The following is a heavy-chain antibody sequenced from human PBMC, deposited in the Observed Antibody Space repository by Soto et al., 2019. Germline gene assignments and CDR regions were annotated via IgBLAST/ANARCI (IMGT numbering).Heavy chain of an antibody. CDR1: GFTFSTTG. CDR2: ISSSGSTI. CDR3: AGDRYSSGLNYY. D-gene: IGHD6-19*01. V-gene: IGHV3-48*02. J-gene: IGHJ4*02. Sequence: GGSLRLSCAASGFTFSTTGMSWVRQAPGKGLEWVSYISSSGSTIYYVDSVKGRFTISRDNAKNSLFLQMNSLRDEDTAVYYCAGDRYSSGLNYYWGQGTLVTVSS.